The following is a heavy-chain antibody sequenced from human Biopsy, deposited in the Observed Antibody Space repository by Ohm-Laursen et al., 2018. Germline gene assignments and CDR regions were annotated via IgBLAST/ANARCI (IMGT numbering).Heavy chain of an antibody. CDR2: ISYSRDT. D-gene: IGHD3-3*01. Sequence: PGTLSLTCTVSGGSISGSSWSWIRQAPGKGLEWIGYISYSRDTNYNPSLESRVTMSLDTSKNQFSLKMTSLTAADTAVYFCAREDEGLLRALDLWGQGTMVTVSS. V-gene: IGHV4-59*12. J-gene: IGHJ3*01. CDR1: GGSISGSS. CDR3: AREDEGLLRALDL.